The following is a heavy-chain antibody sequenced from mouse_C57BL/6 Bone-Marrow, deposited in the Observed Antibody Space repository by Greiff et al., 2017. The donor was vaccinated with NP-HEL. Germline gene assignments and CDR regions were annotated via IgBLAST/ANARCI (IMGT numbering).Heavy chain of an antibody. J-gene: IGHJ3*01. CDR1: GYTFTNYW. D-gene: IGHD1-2*01. Sequence: QVQLQQSGAELVRPGTSVKMSCKASGYTFTNYWIGWAKQRPGHGLEWIGDIYPGGGYTNYNEKFKGKATLTADKSASTAYMQFSSLTSEDSAVYYCAREVYGSFAYGGQGTLVTVSA. CDR3: AREVYGSFAY. CDR2: IYPGGGYT. V-gene: IGHV1-63*01.